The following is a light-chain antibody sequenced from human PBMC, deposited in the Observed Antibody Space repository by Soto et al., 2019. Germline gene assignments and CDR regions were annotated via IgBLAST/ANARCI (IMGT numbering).Light chain of an antibody. CDR2: DTS. Sequence: EIVLTQSPATLSLSPGERATLSCRTSQTIRGLLNWYQQRPGQAPRLLIYDTSNRATDIPARFSGSGSGTDFILTISSLDPEDFGFYFYQQRHNWPITFGQGTRLDIK. J-gene: IGKJ5*01. V-gene: IGKV3-11*01. CDR1: QTIRGL. CDR3: QQRHNWPIT.